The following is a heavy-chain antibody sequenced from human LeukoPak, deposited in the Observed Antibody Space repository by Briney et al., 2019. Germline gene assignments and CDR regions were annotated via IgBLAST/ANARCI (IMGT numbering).Heavy chain of an antibody. CDR1: GYSISSGYY. Sequence: SETLSLTCAVSGYSISSGYYWGWIRQPPGKGLEWIGGIYHSGSTYYNPSLKSRVTISVDTSKNQFSLKLSSVTAAGTAVYYCARQLLPDYWGQGTLVTVSS. CDR3: ARQLLPDY. J-gene: IGHJ4*02. D-gene: IGHD1-26*01. CDR2: IYHSGST. V-gene: IGHV4-38-2*01.